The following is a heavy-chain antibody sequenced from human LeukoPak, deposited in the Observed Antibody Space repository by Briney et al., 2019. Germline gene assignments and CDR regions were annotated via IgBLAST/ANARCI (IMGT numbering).Heavy chain of an antibody. D-gene: IGHD4-23*01. J-gene: IGHJ4*02. Sequence: ASVKVSCKASGYTFTSYYMHWVRQAPGQGLEWMGRVNPSGGSTTYAQEFQGRVTMTRDTSTSTVYMDLSSLRSDDTAVYFCARGGRMTTVVTYYFDYWGQGTLVTVSS. CDR2: VNPSGGST. V-gene: IGHV1-46*01. CDR3: ARGGRMTTVVTYYFDY. CDR1: GYTFTSYY.